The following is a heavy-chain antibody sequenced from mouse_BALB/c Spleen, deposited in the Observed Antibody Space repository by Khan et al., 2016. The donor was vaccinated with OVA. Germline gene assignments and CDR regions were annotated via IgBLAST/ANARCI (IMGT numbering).Heavy chain of an antibody. CDR1: GFTFSTYG. D-gene: IGHD1-1*01. CDR2: VSTGGHYT. CDR3: ERLAYYYESERFDY. Sequence: EVELVESGGDVVKPGGSLKLSCAASGFTFSTYGMSWVRQTPDKRLEWVATVSTGGHYTYYPDTVKGRSTFSTDNASNTLYLQLSSLKSDDTAMFYWERLAYYYESERFDYWGQGTLVTVSA. J-gene: IGHJ3*01. V-gene: IGHV5-6*01.